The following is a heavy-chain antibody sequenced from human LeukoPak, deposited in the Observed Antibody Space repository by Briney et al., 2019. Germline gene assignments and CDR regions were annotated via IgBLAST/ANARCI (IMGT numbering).Heavy chain of an antibody. CDR2: IKSDGITI. J-gene: IGHJ4*02. CDR1: GFTFSNYM. CDR3: AKYSSGWYYDYFDY. D-gene: IGHD6-19*01. Sequence: GGSLRLSCAASGFTFSNYMMHWVRQAPGKGLVWVSRIKSDGITITYADSVKGRFTISRDNAKNTLYLQMNSLRAEDTAVYYCAKYSSGWYYDYFDYWGQGTLVTVSS. V-gene: IGHV3-74*01.